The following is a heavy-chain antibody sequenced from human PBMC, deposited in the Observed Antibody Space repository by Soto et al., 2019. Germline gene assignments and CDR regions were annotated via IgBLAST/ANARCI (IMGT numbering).Heavy chain of an antibody. Sequence: GGSLRLSCAASGFTFNSYAMHWVRQAPGKGLEWVAVISYDGFNKYYADSVKGRFTISRDNSKNTLYLQMNSLKPEDTAAYYCAGVEDEGGSYYDWGQGTLVTVSS. J-gene: IGHJ4*02. CDR1: GFTFNSYA. D-gene: IGHD1-26*01. V-gene: IGHV3-30*01. CDR3: AGVEDEGGSYYD. CDR2: ISYDGFNK.